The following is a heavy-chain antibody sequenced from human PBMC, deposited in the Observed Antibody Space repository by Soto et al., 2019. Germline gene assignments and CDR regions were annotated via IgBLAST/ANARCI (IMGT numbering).Heavy chain of an antibody. Sequence: SETLSLTCTVSDDSPTTNKYAWTWIRQNPVKGLEWIGYVYSNGNTRSSPSLQSRVSMSVDTSKSHFSLRLSSVTAADTAVYFCARASYFRPSGSYYFVSWGQGTLVTVSS. CDR1: DDSPTTNKYA. CDR2: VYSNGNT. J-gene: IGHJ4*02. D-gene: IGHD3-10*01. CDR3: ARASYFRPSGSYYFVS. V-gene: IGHV4-31*03.